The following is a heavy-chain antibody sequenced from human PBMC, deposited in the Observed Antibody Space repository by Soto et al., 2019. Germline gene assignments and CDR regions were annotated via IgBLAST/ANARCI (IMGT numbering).Heavy chain of an antibody. J-gene: IGHJ6*02. D-gene: IGHD3-10*01. Sequence: QVQLVQSGAEVKQPGASVKVSCKASGYTFTSSGISWVRQAPGQGLEWMGWISAYNGNTNYAQKLKGRITMTTDTSTSTAYKELRGLRSANEGEYCCARCAERGYSSYYGMDVWGQGTTVTVSS. CDR2: ISAYNGNT. CDR1: GYTFTSSG. V-gene: IGHV1-18*04. CDR3: ARCAERGYSSYYGMDV.